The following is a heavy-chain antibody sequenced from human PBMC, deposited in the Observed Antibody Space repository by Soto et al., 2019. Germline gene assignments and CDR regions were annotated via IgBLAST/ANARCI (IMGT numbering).Heavy chain of an antibody. J-gene: IGHJ4*01. CDR1: GFTFSDHY. CDR2: IRNKANSYTT. V-gene: IGHV3-72*01. CDR3: ARARGKGAYFDY. Sequence: EVQLVESGGGLVQPGGSQRLSCAASGFTFSDHYMDWVRQAPGKGLEWVGRIRNKANSYTTDYAASVKGRFTISRDDSKDSLYLQMNSRKTEDTAIYYCARARGKGAYFDYWGHGTLATVSS. D-gene: IGHD3-16*01.